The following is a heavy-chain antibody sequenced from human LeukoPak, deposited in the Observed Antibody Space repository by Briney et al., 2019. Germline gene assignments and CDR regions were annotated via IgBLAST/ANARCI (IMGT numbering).Heavy chain of an antibody. D-gene: IGHD6-13*01. CDR2: INHSGST. J-gene: IGHJ4*02. V-gene: IGHV4-34*01. CDR1: GGSFSGYY. CDR3: ARPTAAAGFYYFDY. Sequence: SETLSLTCAVYGGSFSGYYWSWIRQPPGKGLEWIGEINHSGSTNYNPSLKSRVTISVDTSKNQFSLKLSSVTAADTAVYYCARPTAAAGFYYFDYWGQGTLVTVSS.